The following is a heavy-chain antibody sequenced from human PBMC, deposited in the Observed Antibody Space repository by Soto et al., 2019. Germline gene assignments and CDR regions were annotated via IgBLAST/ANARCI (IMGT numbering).Heavy chain of an antibody. CDR1: GFSLSNAGLG. CDR3: ASTYSTSWYWFDP. V-gene: IGHV2-26*04. J-gene: IGHJ5*02. Sequence: QVTVKESGPVLVKPTETLTLTCTVSGFSLSNAGLGVSWIRQPPGKALEWLAHIFSNDEKSYSTSLKSRLTISKAPSKSQVVLTMTNMDPVDTATYYCASTYSTSWYWFDPWGQGTLVTVSS. D-gene: IGHD2-2*01. CDR2: IFSNDEK.